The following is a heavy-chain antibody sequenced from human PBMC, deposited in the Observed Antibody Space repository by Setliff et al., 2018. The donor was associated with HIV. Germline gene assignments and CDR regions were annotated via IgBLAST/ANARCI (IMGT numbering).Heavy chain of an antibody. J-gene: IGHJ4*02. CDR3: ARVGERWLQFYYFDN. CDR2: IIPLFGTS. V-gene: IGHV1-69*13. CDR1: GGTFNNYA. D-gene: IGHD5-12*01. Sequence: ASVKVSCKASGGTFNNYAISWVRQAPGQGLEWVGGIIPLFGTSNYALKFQGRVTITANESTNTAHMELSSLRSVDTAMYYCARVGERWLQFYYFDNWGQGTLVTVSS.